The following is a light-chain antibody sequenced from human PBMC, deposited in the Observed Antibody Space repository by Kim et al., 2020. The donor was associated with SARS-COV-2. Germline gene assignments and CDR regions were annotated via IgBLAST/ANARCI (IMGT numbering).Light chain of an antibody. V-gene: IGKV1-12*01. CDR1: PRIFSL. CDR2: AVS. J-gene: IGKJ5*01. CDR3: HQAKKFSLT. Sequence: APVEDRETLTCRGRPRIFSLLAWYLQKPEETPKRLIYAVSSLHSGVPPRFRGSVSGTDFSLTLSGVRPQGFGPFFSHQAKKFSLTFGPGTRLEIQ.